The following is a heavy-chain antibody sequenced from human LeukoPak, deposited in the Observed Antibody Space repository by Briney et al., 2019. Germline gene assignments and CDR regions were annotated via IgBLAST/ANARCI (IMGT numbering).Heavy chain of an antibody. D-gene: IGHD3-3*01. J-gene: IGHJ3*02. CDR3: VLYTMFGVVQHAFDI. CDR2: IIAAFGSG. Sequence: SVKVSCKASGGTFSNNHAITWVRQAPGLGLEWVGGIIAAFGSGKYAQKFQGRVSITTDESTSTAYMELSSLRSEDTAVYYCVLYTMFGVVQHAFDIWGQGTMVTVSS. CDR1: GGTFSNNHA. V-gene: IGHV1-69*05.